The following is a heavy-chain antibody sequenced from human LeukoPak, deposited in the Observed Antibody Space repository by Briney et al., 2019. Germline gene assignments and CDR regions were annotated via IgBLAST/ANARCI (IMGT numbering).Heavy chain of an antibody. CDR3: ARGAAHSSGHDY. J-gene: IGHJ4*02. CDR1: GGSFSGYY. D-gene: IGHD6-19*01. CDR2: INHSGST. Sequence: SETLSLTCAVYGGSFSGYYRSWIRQPPGKGLEWIGEINHSGSTNYNPSLKSRVTMSVDTSKNQFSLKLSSVTAADTAVYYCARGAAHSSGHDYWGQGTLVTVSS. V-gene: IGHV4-34*01.